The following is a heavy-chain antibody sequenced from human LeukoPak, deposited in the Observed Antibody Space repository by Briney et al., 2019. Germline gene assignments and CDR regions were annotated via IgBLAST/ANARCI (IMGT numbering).Heavy chain of an antibody. J-gene: IGHJ5*02. CDR2: MNPNSGNT. Sequence: ASVKVSCKASGYTFTSYDINWVRQATGQGLEWMGWMNPNSGNTGYAQKFQGRVTMTRNTSISTAHMELSSLRSEDTAVYYCARGFYYGSNKNWFDPWGQGTLVTVSS. CDR3: ARGFYYGSNKNWFDP. V-gene: IGHV1-8*01. D-gene: IGHD3-10*01. CDR1: GYTFTSYD.